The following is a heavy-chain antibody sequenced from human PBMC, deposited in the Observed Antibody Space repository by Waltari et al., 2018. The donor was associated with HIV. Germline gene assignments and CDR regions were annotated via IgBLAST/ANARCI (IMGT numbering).Heavy chain of an antibody. CDR1: GFTFSNYW. CDR2: IKQDGSEK. CDR3: AREGWEGDWYFDL. Sequence: EVQLVESGGGLVQPGGSLRLSCAASGFTFSNYWMSWVRQAPGKGLEWVANIKQDGSEKYYVDSVKGRFTISRDNAKNLLYLQMNSLRAEDTAVYHCAREGWEGDWYFDLWGRGTLVTVSS. J-gene: IGHJ2*01. V-gene: IGHV3-7*01. D-gene: IGHD1-26*01.